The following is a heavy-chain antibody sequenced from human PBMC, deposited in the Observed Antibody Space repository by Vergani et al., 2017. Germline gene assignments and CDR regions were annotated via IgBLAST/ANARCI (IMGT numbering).Heavy chain of an antibody. D-gene: IGHD4-17*01. V-gene: IGHV3-66*02. CDR3: ARGMTTETTDLDGFDI. CDR2: INIGGRT. J-gene: IGHJ3*02. CDR1: GFIFSDHY. Sequence: EVQLVESGGDLVQPGRSLRLSCAASGFIFSDHYMDWVRQAPGKGLEWVSTINIGGRTSYADSVKGRLTLTRDDSKNTLHLQMNSLRPEDTAVYYCARGMTTETTDLDGFDIWGQGTMVSVSS.